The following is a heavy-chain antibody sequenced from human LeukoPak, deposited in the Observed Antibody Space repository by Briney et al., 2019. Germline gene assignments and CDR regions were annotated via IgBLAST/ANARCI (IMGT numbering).Heavy chain of an antibody. CDR3: ARDKDSSGRSRYPPGY. Sequence: GGSLRLSCAASGFTFSSYAMHWVRQAPGKGLEWVAVISYDGSNKYYADSVKGRFTIPRDNSKNTLYLQMNSLRAEDTAVYYCARDKDSSGRSRYPPGYWGQGTLVTVSS. V-gene: IGHV3-30-3*01. D-gene: IGHD3-22*01. CDR1: GFTFSSYA. J-gene: IGHJ4*02. CDR2: ISYDGSNK.